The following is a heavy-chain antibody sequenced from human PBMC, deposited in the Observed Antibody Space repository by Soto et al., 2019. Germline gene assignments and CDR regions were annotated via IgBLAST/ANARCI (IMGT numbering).Heavy chain of an antibody. CDR2: IYYSGST. CDR3: AREYYDSSGYTSRWSWFDP. Sequence: SETLSLTCTVSGGSISSRTYYWGWIRQPPGKGLEWIGSIYYSGSTYYNPSLKSRITINPDTSKNQFSLQLNSVTPEDTAVYYCAREYYDSSGYTSRWSWFDPWGQGTLVTVSS. V-gene: IGHV4-39*02. CDR1: GGSISSRTYY. D-gene: IGHD3-22*01. J-gene: IGHJ5*02.